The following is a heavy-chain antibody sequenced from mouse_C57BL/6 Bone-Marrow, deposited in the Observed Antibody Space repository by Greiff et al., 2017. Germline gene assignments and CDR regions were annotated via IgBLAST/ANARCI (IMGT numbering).Heavy chain of an antibody. Sequence: EVKLMESGAELVRPGASVKLSCTASGFNIKDDYMHWVKQRPEQGLEWIGWIDPENGDTEYASKFQGKATITADTSSTTAYLQLSSLTSEDTAVYYCTTGTPFAYWGQGTLVTVSA. CDR3: TTGTPFAY. J-gene: IGHJ3*01. D-gene: IGHD4-1*01. CDR1: GFNIKDDY. CDR2: IDPENGDT. V-gene: IGHV14-4*01.